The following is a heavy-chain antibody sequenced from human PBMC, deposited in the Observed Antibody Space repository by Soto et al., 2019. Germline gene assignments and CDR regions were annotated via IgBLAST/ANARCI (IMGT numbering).Heavy chain of an antibody. Sequence: PGGSLRLSCTASGFTFGDYAMSWFRQAPGKGLEWVGFIRSKAYGGTTEYAASVKGRFTISRDDSKSIAYLQMNSLKTEDTAVYYCTRVIAPGVYDSWSGGGVNYYYYMDVWGKGTTVTVSS. CDR1: GFTFGDYA. D-gene: IGHD3-3*01. CDR2: IRSKAYGGTT. V-gene: IGHV3-49*03. J-gene: IGHJ6*03. CDR3: TRVIAPGVYDSWSGGGVNYYYYMDV.